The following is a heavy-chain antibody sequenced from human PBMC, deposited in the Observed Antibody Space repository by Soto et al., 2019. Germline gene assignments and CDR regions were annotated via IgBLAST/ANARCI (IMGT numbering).Heavy chain of an antibody. V-gene: IGHV4-4*02. CDR3: AKVRESRGPQPFDY. CDR1: GGSISSSNW. D-gene: IGHD3-10*01. Sequence: QVQLQESGPGLVKPSGTLSLTCAVSGGSISSSNWWSWVRQPPGKVLEWIGEIYHSGSTNYNPSLTSPVTISVDKSKNQFSLKLNSVTAADTAVYYCAKVRESRGPQPFDYWGQGTLVTVSS. J-gene: IGHJ4*02. CDR2: IYHSGST.